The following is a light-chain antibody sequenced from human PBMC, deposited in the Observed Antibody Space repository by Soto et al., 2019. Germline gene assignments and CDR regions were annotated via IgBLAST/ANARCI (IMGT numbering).Light chain of an antibody. Sequence: QSALTQPASVSGSPGQSITISCTGTSSDVGGYNYVSWYQQHPGKAPKLMIYEVSNRASGVSNRFSGSKSGNTASLTISGLQAEDEADYYCSSYTSSTTPYVFGTGTKATAL. CDR2: EVS. J-gene: IGLJ1*01. CDR1: SSDVGGYNY. CDR3: SSYTSSTTPYV. V-gene: IGLV2-14*01.